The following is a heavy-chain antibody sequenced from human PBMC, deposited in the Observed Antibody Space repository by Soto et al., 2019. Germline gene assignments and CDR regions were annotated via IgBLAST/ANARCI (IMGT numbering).Heavy chain of an antibody. J-gene: IGHJ6*02. CDR1: GGTFSSYA. V-gene: IGHV1-69*13. D-gene: IGHD1-26*01. CDR2: IIPIFGTA. CDR3: ASIVGATTGYYGMDV. Sequence: SVKVSCKASGGTFSSYAISWVRQAPGQGLEWMGGIIPIFGTANYAQKFQGRVTITADESTSTAYMELSSLRSEDTAVYYCASIVGATTGYYGMDVRGQGTTVTVSS.